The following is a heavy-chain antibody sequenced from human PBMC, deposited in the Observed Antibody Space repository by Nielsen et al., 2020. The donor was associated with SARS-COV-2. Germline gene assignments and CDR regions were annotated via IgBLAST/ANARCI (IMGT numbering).Heavy chain of an antibody. V-gene: IGHV3-9*01. D-gene: IGHD2-15*01. Sequence: SLKISCAASGFTFDDYAMHWVRQAPGKGLEWVSGISRNGGSIGYADSVKGRFTIPRDNAKNSLYLQMNSLRTEDTALYYCAKDMVASPGSYYGMDVWGQGTTVTVSS. J-gene: IGHJ6*02. CDR2: ISRNGGSI. CDR1: GFTFDDYA. CDR3: AKDMVASPGSYYGMDV.